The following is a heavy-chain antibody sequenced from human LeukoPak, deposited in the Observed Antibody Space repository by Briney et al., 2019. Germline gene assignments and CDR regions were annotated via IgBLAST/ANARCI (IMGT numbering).Heavy chain of an antibody. CDR1: GGSFSGYC. CDR2: INHSGST. D-gene: IGHD1-7*01. V-gene: IGHV4-34*01. Sequence: PSETLSLTCAVYGGSFSGYCWSWIRQPPGKGLEWIGEINHSGSTYYNPSLKSRVTISVDTSKNQFSLKLSSVTAADTAVYYCARLTYNWNYCLYFDYWGQGTLVTVSS. J-gene: IGHJ4*02. CDR3: ARLTYNWNYCLYFDY.